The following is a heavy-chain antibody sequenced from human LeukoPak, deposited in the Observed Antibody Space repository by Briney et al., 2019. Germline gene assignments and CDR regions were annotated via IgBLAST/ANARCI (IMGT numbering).Heavy chain of an antibody. Sequence: GGSLRLSCTASGFTFGDYAMSWIRQAPGKGLEWVGFIRSKAYGETADYAASVKGRFTISRDDSKAIAYLQINSLKTEDTAVYHCTRDRGAYNLYDYWGQGTLVTVSS. D-gene: IGHD1-1*01. V-gene: IGHV3-49*03. J-gene: IGHJ4*02. CDR1: GFTFGDYA. CDR2: IRSKAYGETA. CDR3: TRDRGAYNLYDY.